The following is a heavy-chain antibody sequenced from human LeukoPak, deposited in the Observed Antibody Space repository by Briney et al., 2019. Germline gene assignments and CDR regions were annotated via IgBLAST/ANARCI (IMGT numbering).Heavy chain of an antibody. CDR1: GFTFSSYA. J-gene: IGHJ4*02. Sequence: PGGSLRLSCAASGFTFSSYAMSWVRQAPGKGLEWVSAISGSGGSTYYADSVKGRFTISRDNSKNTLYLQMNSLRAEDTAVHYCAEAYSYGYRAFDYWGQGTLVTVSS. V-gene: IGHV3-23*01. D-gene: IGHD5-18*01. CDR2: ISGSGGST. CDR3: AEAYSYGYRAFDY.